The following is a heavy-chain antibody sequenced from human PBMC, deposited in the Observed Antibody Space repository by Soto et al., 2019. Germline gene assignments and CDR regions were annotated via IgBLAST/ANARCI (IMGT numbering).Heavy chain of an antibody. Sequence: QVQLVQSGAEVKKPGSSVKVPCKVSGGTFSSYTITWVRQAPGQGLERMGRIVPILDKTNYAPEFQGRLTITADKPSTTAFMELSGLRFEDSAIYYCARAVSIQVPAPLGSWGQGTLVTVSS. CDR2: IVPILDKT. CDR3: ARAVSIQVPAPLGS. V-gene: IGHV1-69*08. D-gene: IGHD2-2*01. J-gene: IGHJ5*02. CDR1: GGTFSSYT.